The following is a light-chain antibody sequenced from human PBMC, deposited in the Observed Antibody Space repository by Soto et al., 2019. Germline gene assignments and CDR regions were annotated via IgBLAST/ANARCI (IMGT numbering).Light chain of an antibody. Sequence: DIQMTQSPSSLSASVGDRVTITCQASQDISNYLNWYQQKPGKAPKLLIYDASNLETGVPSRFSGSGSGTDFTFTISSLQPEDIATYYCQPYDNLPPIPSGQGTRPAI. CDR2: DAS. CDR3: QPYDNLPPIP. CDR1: QDISNY. J-gene: IGKJ5*01. V-gene: IGKV1-33*01.